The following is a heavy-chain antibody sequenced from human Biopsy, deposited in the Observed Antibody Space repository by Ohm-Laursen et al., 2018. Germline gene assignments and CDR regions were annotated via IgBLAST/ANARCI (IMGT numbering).Heavy chain of an antibody. CDR1: GYTFTTYG. D-gene: IGHD4-17*01. V-gene: IGHV1-18*01. Sequence: SVKVSCKASGYTFTTYGISWVRQAPGQGLEWMGWINPYSGNTNYGKKFHDRVIMTSDTSTSTAYLEHRSLRSDDTAVYYCARDYYPYVDYLKDVPLCDSWGQGTLVTVSS. CDR2: INPYSGNT. J-gene: IGHJ4*02. CDR3: ARDYYPYVDYLKDVPLCDS.